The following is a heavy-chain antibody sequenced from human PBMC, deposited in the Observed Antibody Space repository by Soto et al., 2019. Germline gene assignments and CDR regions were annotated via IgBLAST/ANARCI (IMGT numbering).Heavy chain of an antibody. CDR3: AGVYCSSTSCPYYFDY. CDR2: ISAYNGNT. Sequence: EXSVKVSCKASVYTFTSYGISWVRQAPGQGLEWMGWISAYNGNTNYAQKLQGRVTMTTDTSTSTAYMELRSLRSDDTAVYYCAGVYCSSTSCPYYFDYWGQGTLVTVSS. D-gene: IGHD2-2*01. J-gene: IGHJ4*02. V-gene: IGHV1-18*01. CDR1: VYTFTSYG.